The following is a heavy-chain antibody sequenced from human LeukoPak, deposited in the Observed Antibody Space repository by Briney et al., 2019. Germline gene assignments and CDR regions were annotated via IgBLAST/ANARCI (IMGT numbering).Heavy chain of an antibody. CDR3: ARDRGYYDSSGYFDP. CDR2: IYYSGST. J-gene: IGHJ5*02. CDR1: GGSISSYY. D-gene: IGHD3-22*01. Sequence: SETLSLTCTVSGGSISSYYWSWIRQPPGKGLEWIGYIYYSGSTNYNPSLKSRVTVSVDTSKNQFSLKLSSVTAADTAVYYCARDRGYYDSSGYFDPWGQGTLVTVSS. V-gene: IGHV4-59*01.